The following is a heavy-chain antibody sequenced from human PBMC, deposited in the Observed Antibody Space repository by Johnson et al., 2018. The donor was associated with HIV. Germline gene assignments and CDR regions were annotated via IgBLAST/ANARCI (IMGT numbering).Heavy chain of an antibody. D-gene: IGHD3-10*01. CDR2: ISFAGNLK. Sequence: QVQLVESGGGVVQPGKSLTLSCVGSGLSFSNFGLHWVRQAPGKGPEWVAVISFAGNLKKYADSVKGRFTISRDNSKNPLYLQMTGLRQDDTSVFSCYCTDHCGAGSESKGTFDAWGQGTMVTDSS. J-gene: IGHJ3*01. V-gene: IGHV3-30*03. CDR3: YCTDHCGAGSESKGTFDA. CDR1: GLSFSNFG.